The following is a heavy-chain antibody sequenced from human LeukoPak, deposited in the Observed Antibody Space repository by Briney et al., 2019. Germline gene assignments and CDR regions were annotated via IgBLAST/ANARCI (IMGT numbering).Heavy chain of an antibody. Sequence: ASVKVSCKVSGYTLTELSMHWVRQAPGKGLEWMGGFDPEDGETIYAQKFQGRVTMTEDTSTDTAYMELSSLRSEDTVVYYCATGSLRSDYDFWSGYRPIYYYYYYMDVWGKGTTVTVSS. CDR3: ATGSLRSDYDFWSGYRPIYYYYYYMDV. D-gene: IGHD3-3*01. V-gene: IGHV1-24*01. CDR1: GYTLTELS. CDR2: FDPEDGET. J-gene: IGHJ6*03.